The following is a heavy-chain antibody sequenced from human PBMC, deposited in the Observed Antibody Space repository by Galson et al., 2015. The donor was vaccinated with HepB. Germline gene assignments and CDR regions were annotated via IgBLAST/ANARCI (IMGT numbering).Heavy chain of an antibody. CDR1: RHSVSGNIVA. D-gene: IGHD1-26*01. V-gene: IGHV6-1*01. Sequence: CAITRHSVSGNIVAWHCIRQSPSRGFEWLGRTYYRSKWVIDYALSGESRVTINPDTSKNKVSLQMRLVTPEDTAVYYCVRDVGSLCDYWGQGTLVTVPS. CDR3: VRDVGSLCDY. J-gene: IGHJ4*02. CDR2: TYYRSKWVI.